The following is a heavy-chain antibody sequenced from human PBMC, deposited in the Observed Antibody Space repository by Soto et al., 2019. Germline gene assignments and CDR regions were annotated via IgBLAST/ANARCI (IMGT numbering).Heavy chain of an antibody. CDR3: ASVLRGVVNWFDP. D-gene: IGHD3-10*01. V-gene: IGHV1-18*01. Sequence: HLVQSGPEVKQPGASVTVSCKTSGDTFTNFGLSWVRQAPGQGLEWMGWIATYNSNKNYAQKFQGRLTLTTDTSTSTAYMELKRLGYDDTAVYYCASVLRGVVNWFDPWGQGTLVTVSS. CDR1: GDTFTNFG. J-gene: IGHJ5*02. CDR2: IATYNSNK.